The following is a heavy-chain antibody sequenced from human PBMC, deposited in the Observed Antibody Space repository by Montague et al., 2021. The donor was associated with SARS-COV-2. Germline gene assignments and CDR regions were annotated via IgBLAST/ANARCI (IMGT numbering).Heavy chain of an antibody. CDR1: GGSISSSSYY. V-gene: IGHV4-39*07. CDR2: IYYSGST. Sequence: SETLSLTCTVSGGSISSSSYYWGWIRQLPGKGLEWIGSIYYSGSTYYNPSLKSRVTISVDTSKNQFSLKLSSVTAADTAVYYCARLGRQQLVRLSGMDVWGQGTTVTVSS. CDR3: ARLGRQQLVRLSGMDV. D-gene: IGHD6-13*01. J-gene: IGHJ6*02.